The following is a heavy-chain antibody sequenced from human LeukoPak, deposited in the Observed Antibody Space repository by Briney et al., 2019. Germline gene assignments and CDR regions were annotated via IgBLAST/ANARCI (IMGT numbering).Heavy chain of an antibody. J-gene: IGHJ4*02. CDR3: ARERYYDYVWGSYRQGGFDY. Sequence: PGGSLRLSCAASGFTFSSYWMHWVRQAPGKGLVWVSRINSDGSSTSYADSVKGRFTISRDNAKNTLYLQMNSLRAEDTAVYYCARERYYDYVWGSYRQGGFDYWGQGTLATVSS. CDR2: INSDGSST. CDR1: GFTFSSYW. V-gene: IGHV3-74*01. D-gene: IGHD3-16*02.